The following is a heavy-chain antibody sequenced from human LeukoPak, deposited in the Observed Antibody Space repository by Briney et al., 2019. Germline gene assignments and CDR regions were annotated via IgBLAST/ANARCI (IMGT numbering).Heavy chain of an antibody. Sequence: GASVKVSCKASGCTFTGYYMHWVRQAPGQGLEWMGWINPNSGGTNYAQKSQRRVTMTRDTSISTAYMELSRLRSDDTAVYYCARDGSSRGVIITHWFDPWGQGTLVTVSS. V-gene: IGHV1-2*02. CDR2: INPNSGGT. J-gene: IGHJ5*02. CDR1: GCTFTGYY. CDR3: ARDGSSRGVIITHWFDP. D-gene: IGHD3-10*01.